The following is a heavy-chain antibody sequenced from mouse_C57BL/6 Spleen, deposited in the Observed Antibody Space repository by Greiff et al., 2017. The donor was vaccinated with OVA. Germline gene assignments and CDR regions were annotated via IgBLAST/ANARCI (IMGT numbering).Heavy chain of an antibody. CDR2: IDPSDSYT. V-gene: IGHV1-69*01. D-gene: IGHD4-1*01. J-gene: IGHJ2*01. Sequence: QVQLQQPGAELVMPGASVKLSCKASGYTFTSYWMHWVKQRPGQGLEWIGEIDPSDSYTNYNQKFKGKSTLTVDKSSSPAYMQLSSLTSEDSAVYYCARITGTGYFDYWGQGTTLTVSS. CDR3: ARITGTGYFDY. CDR1: GYTFTSYW.